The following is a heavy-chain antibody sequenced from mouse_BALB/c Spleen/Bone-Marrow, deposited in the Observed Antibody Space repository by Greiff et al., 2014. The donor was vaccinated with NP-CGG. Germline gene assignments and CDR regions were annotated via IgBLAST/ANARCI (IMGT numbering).Heavy chain of an antibody. J-gene: IGHJ3*01. CDR3: TKGLPSAY. CDR1: GYTFTSYW. CDR2: IYPGSGST. V-gene: IGHV1S22*01. D-gene: IGHD2-4*01. Sequence: LQQSGSELVRPRASVKLSCKASGYTFTSYWMHWVKQRPGQGLEWTGNIYPGSGSTNYDEKFKSKATLTVDTSSSTAYMQLSSLTSEDSAVYYCTKGLPSAYWGQGTLVTVSA.